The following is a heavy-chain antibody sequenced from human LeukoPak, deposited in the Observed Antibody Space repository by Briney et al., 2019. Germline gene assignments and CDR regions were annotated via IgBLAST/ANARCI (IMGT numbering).Heavy chain of an antibody. J-gene: IGHJ4*02. CDR1: GFTFSSYG. V-gene: IGHV3-30*02. D-gene: IGHD1-1*01. CDR2: IRYDGSNK. CDR3: AKFGRPFDY. Sequence: GGSLRLSCAASGFTFSSYGMHWVRQAPGKGLEWVAFIRYDGSNKYYADSVKGRFTISRDNSKNTPYLQMNSLRAEDTAVYYCAKFGRPFDYWGQGTLVTVSS.